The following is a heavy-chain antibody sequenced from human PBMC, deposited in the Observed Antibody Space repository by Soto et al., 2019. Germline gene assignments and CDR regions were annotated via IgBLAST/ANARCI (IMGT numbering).Heavy chain of an antibody. CDR2: ISGRGDST. Sequence: EVQLLESGGDLVQPGGSLRLSCAASGFFFGDYGMSWVRQAPGKGLEWVSGISGRGDSTYHADTVRGRFTISRDNSKNTVYLQMDSLRVEDTAIYYCAKDRGSGFQQYWGQGTLVAVSP. CDR3: AKDRGSGFQQY. J-gene: IGHJ4*02. V-gene: IGHV3-23*01. D-gene: IGHD3-10*01. CDR1: GFFFGDYG.